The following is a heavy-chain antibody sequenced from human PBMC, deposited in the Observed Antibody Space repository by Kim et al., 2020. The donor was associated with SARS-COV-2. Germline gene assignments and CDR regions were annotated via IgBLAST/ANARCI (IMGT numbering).Heavy chain of an antibody. CDR1: GGSVSSGRYY. D-gene: IGHD3-9*01. Sequence: SETLSLTCTVSGGSVSSGRYYWSWIRQHPGKGLEWIGCIYDSGTIYYNPSLRSRITLSVDTSKNQFSLRLTSVTAADTAVYYCTSVNHDISASPWGQGTLVTVSS. J-gene: IGHJ5*02. V-gene: IGHV4-31*03. CDR2: IYDSGTI. CDR3: TSVNHDISASP.